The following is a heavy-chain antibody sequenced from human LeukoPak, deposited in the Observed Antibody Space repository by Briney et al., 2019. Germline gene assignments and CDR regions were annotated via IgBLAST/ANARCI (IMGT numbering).Heavy chain of an antibody. CDR1: GGTFSSYA. J-gene: IGHJ6*02. Sequence: ASVKVSCKAPGGTFSSYAISWVRQAPGQGLEWMGGIIPIFGTANYAQKFQGRVTITADESTSTAYMELSSLRSEDTAVYYCARVAGYCSSTSCYLYGMDVWGQGTTVTVSS. D-gene: IGHD2-2*01. CDR2: IIPIFGTA. CDR3: ARVAGYCSSTSCYLYGMDV. V-gene: IGHV1-69*13.